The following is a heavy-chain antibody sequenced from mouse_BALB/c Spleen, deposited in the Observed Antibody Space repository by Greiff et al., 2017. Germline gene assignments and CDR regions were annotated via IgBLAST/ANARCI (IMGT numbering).Heavy chain of an antibody. V-gene: IGHV6-6*02. CDR2: IRLKSNNYAT. CDR1: GFTFSNYW. Sequence: EVQLQESGGGLVQPGGSMKLSCVASGFTFSNYWMNWVRQSPEKGLEWVAEIRLKSNNYATHYAESVKGRFTISRDDSKSSVYLQMNNLRAEDTGIYYCTRYGNYCFDYWGQGTTLTVSS. D-gene: IGHD2-1*01. CDR3: TRYGNYCFDY. J-gene: IGHJ2*01.